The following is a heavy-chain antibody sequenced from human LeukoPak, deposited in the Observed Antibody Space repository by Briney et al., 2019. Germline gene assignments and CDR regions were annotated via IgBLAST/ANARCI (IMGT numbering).Heavy chain of an antibody. V-gene: IGHV1-18*01. CDR1: GYTFTSNG. D-gene: IGHD4-11*01. J-gene: IGHJ6*03. CDR3: ARVEETATTAAIIRKYSYYYYYMDV. Sequence: ASVKVSCKASGYTFTSNGISWVRQAPGQGLEWMGWISAYYGDTNYPQKLQGRVTMTTDTSTSTAYMELRSLRSDDTAVYYCARVEETATTAAIIRKYSYYYYYMDVWGKGNTVTVSS. CDR2: ISAYYGDT.